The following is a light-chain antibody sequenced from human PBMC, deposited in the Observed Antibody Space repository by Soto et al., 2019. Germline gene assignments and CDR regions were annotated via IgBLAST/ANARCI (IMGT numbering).Light chain of an antibody. CDR2: AAS. V-gene: IGKV1-39*01. CDR1: QSIFSS. Sequence: QMTQSPASLSAPAGDRVTITCRAGQSIFSSLNWYQQRPGNAPTLLIYAASSLQSGVPSRSRGSGYGTDFALTITSLQPEDFAIYYCQQSYNSPPITFGQGTRLEIK. J-gene: IGKJ5*01. CDR3: QQSYNSPPIT.